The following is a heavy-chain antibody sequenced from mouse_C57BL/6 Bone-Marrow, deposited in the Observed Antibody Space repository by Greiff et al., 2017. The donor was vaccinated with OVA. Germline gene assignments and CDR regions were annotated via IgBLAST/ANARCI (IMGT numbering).Heavy chain of an antibody. CDR1: GFTFSDYY. V-gene: IGHV5-12*01. D-gene: IGHD2-5*01. Sequence: EVKVVESGGGLVQPGGSLKLSCAASGFTFSDYYMYWVRQTPEKRLEWVAYISNGGGSTYYPDTVKGRFTISRDNAKNTLYLQMSRLKSEDTAMYYCARHKESAGYSNYPYFDVWGTGTTVTVSS. CDR2: ISNGGGST. J-gene: IGHJ1*03. CDR3: ARHKESAGYSNYPYFDV.